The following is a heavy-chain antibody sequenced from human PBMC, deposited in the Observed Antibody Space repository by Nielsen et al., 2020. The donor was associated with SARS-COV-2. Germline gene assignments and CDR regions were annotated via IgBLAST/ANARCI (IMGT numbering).Heavy chain of an antibody. J-gene: IGHJ3*02. V-gene: IGHV3-21*01. CDR1: GFIFSDYN. CDR2: ISSRCDYI. Sequence: GESLKISCAASGFIFSDYNMNWVRQAPGKGLEWVSIISSRCDYIYYADSMKGRFTISRDNAKTSLFLQMNRLRVEDTAVYYCARDGGRRTMFGVNHRVRKDAFDIWGQGTMVTVSS. CDR3: ARDGGRRTMFGVNHRVRKDAFDI. D-gene: IGHD3-3*01.